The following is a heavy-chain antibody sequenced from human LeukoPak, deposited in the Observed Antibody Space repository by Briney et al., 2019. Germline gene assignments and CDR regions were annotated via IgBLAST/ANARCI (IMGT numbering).Heavy chain of an antibody. V-gene: IGHV3-48*01. Sequence: GGSLRLSCAASGFTFNTFDMTWVRQAPGKGLEWVSYISSGSSNRYYADSVKGRFTISRDNAKNSLYLQMNSLRAEDTAVYFCARLRYYAVDVWGQGTTVIVSS. J-gene: IGHJ6*02. CDR1: GFTFNTFD. CDR2: ISSGSSNR. CDR3: ARLRYYAVDV.